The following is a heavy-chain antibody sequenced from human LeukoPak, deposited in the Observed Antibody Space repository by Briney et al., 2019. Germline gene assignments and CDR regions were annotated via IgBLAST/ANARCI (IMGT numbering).Heavy chain of an antibody. CDR2: IKKDGSEK. V-gene: IGHV3-7*01. D-gene: IGHD3-9*01. J-gene: IGHJ4*02. CDR3: ARGGGYYDILTGLFDY. CDR1: GFIFSSYW. Sequence: PGGSLRLSCAASGFIFSSYWMSWVRQAPGKGREWVANIKKDGSEKYYVDSVKGRFTISRDNAKNSLYLQMNSLRAEDTAVYYCARGGGYYDILTGLFDYWGQGTLVTVSS.